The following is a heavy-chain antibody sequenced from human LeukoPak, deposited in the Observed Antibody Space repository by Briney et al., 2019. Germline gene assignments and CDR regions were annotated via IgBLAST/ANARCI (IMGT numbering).Heavy chain of an antibody. D-gene: IGHD5-18*01. CDR2: IYYSGST. CDR1: GGSISSYY. J-gene: IGHJ1*01. CDR3: ARARSGYRIQFQH. Sequence: SETLSLTCTVSGGSISSYYWSWIRQPPGKGLEWIGYIYYSGSTNYDPSLKSRVTISVDTSKNQFSLKLSSVTAADTAVYYCARARSGYRIQFQHWGQGTLVTVSS. V-gene: IGHV4-59*08.